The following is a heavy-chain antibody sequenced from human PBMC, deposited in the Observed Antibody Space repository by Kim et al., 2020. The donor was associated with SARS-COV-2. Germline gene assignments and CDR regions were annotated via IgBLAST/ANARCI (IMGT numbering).Heavy chain of an antibody. CDR3: AAGLAGYNYGFFDYYYYGMDV. V-gene: IGHV1-58*01. CDR2: IVVGSGNT. J-gene: IGHJ6*02. CDR1: GFTFTSSA. Sequence: SVKVSCKASGFTFTSSAVQWVRQARGQRLEWIGWIVVGSGNTNYAQKFQERVTITRDMSRSTAYMELSSLRSEDTAVYYCAAGLAGYNYGFFDYYYYGMDVWGQGTTVTVSS. D-gene: IGHD5-18*01.